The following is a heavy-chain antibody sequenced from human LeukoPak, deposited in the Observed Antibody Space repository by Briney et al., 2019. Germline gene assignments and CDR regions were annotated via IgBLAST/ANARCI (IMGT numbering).Heavy chain of an antibody. J-gene: IGHJ4*02. CDR3: AKGGLLSNFDY. CDR1: EFTFRSYG. V-gene: IGHV3-23*01. D-gene: IGHD3-16*02. CDR2: ISGSGGTT. Sequence: GGSLRLSCASSEFTFRSYGLSWVRQAPGKGLEWVSAISGSGGTTYYADSVRGRFTISRDNSKKTLYLQMSSLRAEDTAVYYCAKGGLLSNFDYWGQGTLVTVSS.